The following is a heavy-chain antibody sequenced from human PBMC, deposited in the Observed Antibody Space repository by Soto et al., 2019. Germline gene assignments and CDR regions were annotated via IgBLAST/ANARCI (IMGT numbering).Heavy chain of an antibody. Sequence: ASVKVSCKASGYTFTVYYMHWVLQSPLQWLDWMGCINPNSGGTNYAQKFQGRVTMTRDTSISTAYMELSRLRSDDTAVYYCAREAHYSSGWYGRGSYNWFDPWGQGTLVTVSS. V-gene: IGHV1-2*02. CDR2: INPNSGGT. D-gene: IGHD6-19*01. CDR3: AREAHYSSGWYGRGSYNWFDP. J-gene: IGHJ5*02. CDR1: GYTFTVYY.